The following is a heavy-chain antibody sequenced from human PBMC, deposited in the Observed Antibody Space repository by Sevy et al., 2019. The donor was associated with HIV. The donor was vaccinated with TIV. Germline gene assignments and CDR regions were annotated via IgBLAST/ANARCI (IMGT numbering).Heavy chain of an antibody. V-gene: IGHV3-23*01. CDR1: GFTFNKYS. J-gene: IGHJ4*02. CDR3: AREGCTKPHDY. Sequence: GGSLRLSSAASGFTFNKYSMIWVRQPLGKGLEWVSTLSFGCGEINYADSVKGRFTISRDNSKSSVYLQMNNLRPEDTAVYYCAREGCTKPHDYWGQGTLVTVSS. CDR2: LSFGCGEI. D-gene: IGHD2-8*01.